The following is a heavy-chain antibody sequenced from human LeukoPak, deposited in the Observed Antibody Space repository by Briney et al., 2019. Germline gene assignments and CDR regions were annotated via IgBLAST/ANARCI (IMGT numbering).Heavy chain of an antibody. CDR2: ISSSSSYI. Sequence: GGSLRLSCAASGFTFSSYAMSWVRQAPGKGLEWVSSISSSSSYIYYAESVKGRFTISRDNARNSLYLQMNSLRVEDTAVYYCAKEAGQDYGALDAFDIWGQGTMVTVSS. CDR3: AKEAGQDYGALDAFDI. J-gene: IGHJ3*02. V-gene: IGHV3-21*01. D-gene: IGHD4-17*01. CDR1: GFTFSSYA.